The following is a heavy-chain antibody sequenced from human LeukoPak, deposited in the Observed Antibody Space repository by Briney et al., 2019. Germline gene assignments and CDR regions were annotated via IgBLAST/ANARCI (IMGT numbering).Heavy chain of an antibody. Sequence: GSLRLSCAASGFTFSSYWMSWVRQAPGKGLEWVSAISGSGGSTYYADSVKGRFTISRDNSKNTLYLQMNSLRAEDTAVYYCAKDTLYYDSSGYYEGSAYWGQGTLVTVSS. CDR3: AKDTLYYDSSGYYEGSAY. CDR2: ISGSGGST. D-gene: IGHD3-22*01. J-gene: IGHJ4*02. CDR1: GFTFSSYW. V-gene: IGHV3-23*01.